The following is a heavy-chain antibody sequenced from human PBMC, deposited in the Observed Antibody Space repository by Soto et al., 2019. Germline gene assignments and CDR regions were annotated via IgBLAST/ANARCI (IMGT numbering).Heavy chain of an antibody. J-gene: IGHJ4*02. V-gene: IGHV4-39*01. D-gene: IGHD3-3*01. CDR3: ASPRQGNYDFLSGYYALDY. Sequence: KTSETLSLTCTVSGASIISSRSYWGWVRQPPGKGLEWIVSFYYTGGTYSTYYNPSLKSRVTISVDTSKSQFSLNLRSVTAADTAVYYCASPRQGNYDFLSGYYALDYWGQGTLVTVSS. CDR1: GASIISSRSY. CDR2: FYYTGGT.